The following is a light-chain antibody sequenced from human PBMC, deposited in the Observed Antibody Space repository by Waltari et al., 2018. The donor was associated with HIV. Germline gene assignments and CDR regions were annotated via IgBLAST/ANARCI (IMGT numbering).Light chain of an antibody. V-gene: IGLV1-51*01. J-gene: IGLJ3*02. Sequence: QSVLTQPPSVSAAPGQKVTISCSGSSSNIGNNYVSWYQQLPGTAPKLLIDDNNERPAGIPDRFAGSKSGTSATLGITGRQTGDEADYYCGTWDSSLSAGVFGGGTKLTVL. CDR3: GTWDSSLSAGV. CDR2: DNN. CDR1: SSNIGNNY.